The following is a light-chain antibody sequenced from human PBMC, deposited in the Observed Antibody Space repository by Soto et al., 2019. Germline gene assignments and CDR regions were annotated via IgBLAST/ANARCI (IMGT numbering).Light chain of an antibody. V-gene: IGKV1-5*01. Sequence: DIQMTQSPSTLSASVGDRVTITCRASLSISTWLAWYQQEPGKAPKLLMSDASSLQSGVPSRFSGSGSGTEFTLTVSSLQPDDFETYYCQQYNSYPWTFGQGTKVDIK. CDR1: LSISTW. J-gene: IGKJ1*01. CDR2: DAS. CDR3: QQYNSYPWT.